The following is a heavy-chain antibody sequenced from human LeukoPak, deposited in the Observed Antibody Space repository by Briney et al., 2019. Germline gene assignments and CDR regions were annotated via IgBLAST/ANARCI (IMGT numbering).Heavy chain of an antibody. CDR2: MNPNSGNT. Sequence: ASVKVSCKASGYTFTSYDINWVRQATGQGLEWMGWMNPNSGNTGYAQKFQGGVTMTRNTSISTAYMELSSLRSEDTAVYYCARGPGSYYGSGVYYMDVWGKGTTVTISS. D-gene: IGHD3-10*01. CDR3: ARGPGSYYGSGVYYMDV. J-gene: IGHJ6*03. V-gene: IGHV1-8*01. CDR1: GYTFTSYD.